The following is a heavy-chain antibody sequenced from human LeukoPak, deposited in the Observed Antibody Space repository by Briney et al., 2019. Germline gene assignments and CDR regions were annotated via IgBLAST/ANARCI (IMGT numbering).Heavy chain of an antibody. D-gene: IGHD5-24*01. V-gene: IGHV4-39*07. J-gene: IGHJ5*02. Sequence: SETLSLTCTVSGGSISNSNYYWGWVRQPPGKGLEWIGSVYYIGNTYYNPSLKSRVTISVDTSRNQFSLKLSSVTAADTAFYYCVRRRGMDGNNWRFDPWGQGTLVTVSS. CDR1: GGSISNSNYY. CDR2: VYYIGNT. CDR3: VRRRGMDGNNWRFDP.